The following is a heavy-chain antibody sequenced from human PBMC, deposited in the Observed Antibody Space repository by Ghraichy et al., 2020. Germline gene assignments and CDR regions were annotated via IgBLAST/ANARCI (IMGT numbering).Heavy chain of an antibody. V-gene: IGHV3-23*01. CDR2: IGGSGDDT. D-gene: IGHD6-19*01. J-gene: IGHJ5*02. CDR1: GFTFSSYA. Sequence: GGSLRLSCAASGFTFSSYAMNWVRQAPGKGLEWVSGIGGSGDDTYYADSVKGRFTISRDNSKNTLYLQMNSLRAEDTALYYCAKSISGSVNWFDPWGQGTLVTVSS. CDR3: AKSISGSVNWFDP.